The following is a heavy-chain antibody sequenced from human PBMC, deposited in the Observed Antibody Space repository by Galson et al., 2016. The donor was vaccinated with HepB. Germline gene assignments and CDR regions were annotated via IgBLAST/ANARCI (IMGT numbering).Heavy chain of an antibody. Sequence: SLRLSCAASGFTFSDHYMDWVRQAPGKGLEWIGRTKDKANSSTTEYAASVKGRFTISRDVSKNSLYLQMNSLKTEDTAVYYCTREGFSSVPDLDNWGQGTLVTVSS. CDR3: TREGFSSVPDLDN. J-gene: IGHJ4*02. CDR2: TKDKANSSTT. V-gene: IGHV3-72*01. D-gene: IGHD6-25*01. CDR1: GFTFSDHY.